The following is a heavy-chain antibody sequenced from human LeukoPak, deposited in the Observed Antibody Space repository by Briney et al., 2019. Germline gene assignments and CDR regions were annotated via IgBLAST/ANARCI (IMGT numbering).Heavy chain of an antibody. CDR3: ARVGMVRGFIWFDP. CDR1: GGSISSYY. D-gene: IGHD3-10*01. CDR2: IYYSGST. V-gene: IGHV4-59*01. J-gene: IGHJ5*02. Sequence: PSETLSLTRTVSGGSISSYYWSWIRQPPGKGLEWIGYIYYSGSTNYNPSLKSRVTISVDTSKNQFSLKLSSVTAADTAVYYCARVGMVRGFIWFDPWGQGTLVTVSS.